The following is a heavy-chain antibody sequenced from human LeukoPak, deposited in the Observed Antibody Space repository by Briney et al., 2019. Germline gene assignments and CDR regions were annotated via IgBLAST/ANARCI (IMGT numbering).Heavy chain of an antibody. V-gene: IGHV3-9*03. J-gene: IGHJ6*03. D-gene: IGHD1-26*01. CDR2: ISWNSYDI. Sequence: GRSLRLSCAASGFTFDEYAMHWVRQPPGKGLEWVSGISWNSYDIGYADSVKGRFTISRDSAKNSLYLQMNSLRAEDMALYYCAKGVGTSYHYHMDVWGKGTTVIVSS. CDR1: GFTFDEYA. CDR3: AKGVGTSYHYHMDV.